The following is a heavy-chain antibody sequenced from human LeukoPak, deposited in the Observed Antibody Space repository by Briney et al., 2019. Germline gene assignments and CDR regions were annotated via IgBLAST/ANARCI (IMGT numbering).Heavy chain of an antibody. CDR2: ISGSGGST. V-gene: IGHV3-23*01. J-gene: IGHJ5*02. D-gene: IGHD1-7*01. CDR1: GFTFSSYA. Sequence: GGSLRLSCATSGFTFSSYAMSWVRQAPGKGLEWVSPISGSGGSTYHADSVKGRFTISRDNSKNTLYLQMNSLRAEDTAVYYCAKDHYSWNYGWFDPWGQGTLVTVSS. CDR3: AKDHYSWNYGWFDP.